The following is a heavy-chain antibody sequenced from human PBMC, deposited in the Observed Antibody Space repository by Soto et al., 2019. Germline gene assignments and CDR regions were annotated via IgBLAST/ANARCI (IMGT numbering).Heavy chain of an antibody. CDR1: GFTFSSYG. V-gene: IGHV3-30*18. D-gene: IGHD5-12*01. CDR2: ISYYGSNK. Sequence: AGGSLRLSCAASGFTFSSYGMHWVRQAPGKGLEWVAVISYYGSNKYYAVSVKGRFTISRDNSKNTLYLQMNSLRAEDTAVYYCAKDYVEWLRSISGVGYYYYYMDVWGKGTTVTVSS. CDR3: AKDYVEWLRSISGVGYYYYYMDV. J-gene: IGHJ6*03.